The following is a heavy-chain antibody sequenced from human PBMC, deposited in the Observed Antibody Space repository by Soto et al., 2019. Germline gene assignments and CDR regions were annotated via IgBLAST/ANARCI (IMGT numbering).Heavy chain of an antibody. J-gene: IGHJ3*02. CDR3: ARDVNYGDGTAYYDVFDI. CDR2: IGGDGSRE. V-gene: IGHV3-7*05. CDR1: GSTFGNYW. D-gene: IGHD4-17*01. Sequence: DVQLVESGGDLVQPGGSLRLSCAASGSTFGNYWMAWVRQAPGKGLEWVPNIGGDGSREYYLDAVRGRFSVSRDNAQESLYLQMTGLRVEDTAVYYCARDVNYGDGTAYYDVFDIWGQGTVVTVSS.